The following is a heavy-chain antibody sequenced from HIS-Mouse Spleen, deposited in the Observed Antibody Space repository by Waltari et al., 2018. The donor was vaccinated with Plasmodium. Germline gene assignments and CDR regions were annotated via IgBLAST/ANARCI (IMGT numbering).Heavy chain of an antibody. CDR1: GFTSSSYW. CDR2: IKQDGREK. Sequence: EVQLVESGGGLVQPGGSLRLSCAASGFTSSSYWMSWVRQAPGKGLEWVANIKQDGREKDYVGSGKGRFTIARDNAKNSLYLQMNSLRAEDTAVYYCAREHPFDYWGQGTLVTVSS. CDR3: AREHPFDY. V-gene: IGHV3-7*01. J-gene: IGHJ4*02.